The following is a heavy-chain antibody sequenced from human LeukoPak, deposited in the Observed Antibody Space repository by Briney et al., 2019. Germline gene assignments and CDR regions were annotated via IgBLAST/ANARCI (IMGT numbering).Heavy chain of an antibody. CDR3: ARGLDSYKCGNY. V-gene: IGHV4-34*01. CDR1: GGSFNGFY. J-gene: IGHJ4*01. D-gene: IGHD5-24*01. Sequence: PSETLSLTCGVYGGSFNGFYLTWIRQPPGKGLEWIGEIHPSGGPYYNPSLKSRVTISVDTSKNQFSLTMNSLTAADAAIYYCARGLDSYKCGNYWGQGTLVTVST. CDR2: IHPSGGP.